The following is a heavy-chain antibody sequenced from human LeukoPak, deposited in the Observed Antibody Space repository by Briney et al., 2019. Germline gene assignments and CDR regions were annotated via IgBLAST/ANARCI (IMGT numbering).Heavy chain of an antibody. CDR1: GFTFSSYT. Sequence: GGSLRLSCAASGFTFSSYTMSWVRQAPGKGLEWVSSIGGTAGRTYNADSVKGRFTISRDNSKNTLYLQMSSLRVEDTAVYYCAKDEQAWGSSSYHALGAFDIWGQGTMVTVSS. V-gene: IGHV3-23*01. J-gene: IGHJ3*02. CDR2: IGGTAGRT. CDR3: AKDEQAWGSSSYHALGAFDI. D-gene: IGHD3-22*01.